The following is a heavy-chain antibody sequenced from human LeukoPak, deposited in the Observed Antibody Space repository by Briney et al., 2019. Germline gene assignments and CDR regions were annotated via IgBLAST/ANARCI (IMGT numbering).Heavy chain of an antibody. D-gene: IGHD1-7*01. CDR2: IKQDGSEK. CDR1: GFALSNYW. Sequence: VRSLRLSCAASGFALSNYWTSCVCEAPGKGLEWVANIKQDGSEKYYVNSVKGRFTISRDNAKNSLYLQMNSLRAEDTAIYYCAREDDWNYEDYWGQGTLVTVSS. J-gene: IGHJ4*02. V-gene: IGHV3-7*01. CDR3: AREDDWNYEDY.